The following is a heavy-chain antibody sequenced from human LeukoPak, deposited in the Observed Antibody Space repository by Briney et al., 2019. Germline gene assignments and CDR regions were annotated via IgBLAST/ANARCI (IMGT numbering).Heavy chain of an antibody. J-gene: IGHJ5*02. CDR2: IYYSGST. CDR3: ARAQAVLLWFGELSINWFDP. Sequence: SETLSLTCTVSGGSISSGGYYWSWIRQHPGKGLEWIGYIYYSGSTYYNPSLKSRVTISVDMSKNQFSLKLSSVTAADTAVYYCARAQAVLLWFGELSINWFDPWGQGTLVTVSS. V-gene: IGHV4-31*03. CDR1: GGSISSGGYY. D-gene: IGHD3-10*01.